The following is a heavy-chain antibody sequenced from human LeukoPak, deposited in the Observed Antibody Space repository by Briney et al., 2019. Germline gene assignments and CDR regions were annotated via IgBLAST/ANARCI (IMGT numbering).Heavy chain of an antibody. J-gene: IGHJ4*02. Sequence: SETLSLTCTVSGGSISSNAYYWAWIRQPPGKGLEWIGEINHSGSTNYNPSLKSRLTISVDTSKNQLFLKLTSVTAADTSVYYCGREVRIPLRPIDYWGQGTLVTVSS. V-gene: IGHV4-39*07. CDR1: GGSISSNAYY. CDR3: GREVRIPLRPIDY. CDR2: INHSGST. D-gene: IGHD3-10*01.